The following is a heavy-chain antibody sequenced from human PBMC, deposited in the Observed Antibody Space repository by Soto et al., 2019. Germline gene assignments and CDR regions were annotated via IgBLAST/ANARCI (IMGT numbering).Heavy chain of an antibody. J-gene: IGHJ6*02. CDR2: INAGNGNT. CDR3: ARDPNDSSAYYHHYYYGMDV. D-gene: IGHD3-22*01. Sequence: ASVKVSCKASGYTFTSYGIHWVRQAPGQRLEWTGWINAGNGNTKYSEKFQGRVTITRDTSAGTAYLELSSLRSEDTAVYYCARDPNDSSAYYHHYYYGMDVWGQGTTVTVSS. CDR1: GYTFTSYG. V-gene: IGHV1-3*01.